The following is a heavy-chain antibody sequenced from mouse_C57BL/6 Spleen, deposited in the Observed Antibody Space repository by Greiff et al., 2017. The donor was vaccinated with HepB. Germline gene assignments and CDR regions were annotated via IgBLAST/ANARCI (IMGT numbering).Heavy chain of an antibody. V-gene: IGHV1-4*01. CDR2: INPSSGYT. CDR1: GYTFTSYT. CDR3: ARARYYYGSGDY. J-gene: IGHJ2*01. Sequence: QVQLLQSGAELARPGASVKMSCKASGYTFTSYTMHWVKQRPGQGLEWIGYINPSSGYTKYNQKFKDKATLTADKSSSTAYMQLSSLTSEDSAVYYCARARYYYGSGDYWGQGTTLTVSS. D-gene: IGHD1-1*01.